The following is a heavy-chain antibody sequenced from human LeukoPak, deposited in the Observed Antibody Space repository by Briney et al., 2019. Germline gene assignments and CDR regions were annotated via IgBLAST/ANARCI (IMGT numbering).Heavy chain of an antibody. V-gene: IGHV3-53*01. CDR1: GFTVSSNY. D-gene: IGHD6-13*01. CDR2: IYSGGST. CDR3: AGALYSSSLDYYYGMDV. Sequence: GGSLRLSCAVSGFTVSSNYMSWVRQAPGKGLEWVSVIYSGGSTYYADSVKGRFTISRDNSKNTLYLQMNSLRAEDTAVYYCAGALYSSSLDYYYGMDVWGQGTTVTVSS. J-gene: IGHJ6*02.